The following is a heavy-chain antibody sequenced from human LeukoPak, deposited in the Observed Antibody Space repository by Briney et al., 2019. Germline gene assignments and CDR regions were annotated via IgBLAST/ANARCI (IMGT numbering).Heavy chain of an antibody. J-gene: IGHJ4*02. CDR2: IKQDGSEK. CDR1: GFTFSGFW. CDR3: ARLGGAVAATLWS. V-gene: IGHV3-7*01. Sequence: GGSLRLSCAASGFTFSGFWMSWVRQAPGKGLEWVANIKQDGSEKYYVDSVKGRFTISRDNAKNSLYLQMNSLRADDTAVYFCARLGGAVAATLWSWGKGSLVTVSS. D-gene: IGHD3-3*01.